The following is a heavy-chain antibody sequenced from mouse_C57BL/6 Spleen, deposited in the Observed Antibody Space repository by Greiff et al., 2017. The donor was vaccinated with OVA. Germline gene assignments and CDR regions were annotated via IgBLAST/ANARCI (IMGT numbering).Heavy chain of an antibody. CDR2: IDPSDSET. J-gene: IGHJ4*01. Sequence: VQLQQPGAELVRPGSSVKLSCKASGYTFTSYWMHWVKQRPIQGLEWIGNIDPSDSETHYNQKFKDKATLTVDKSSSTAYMQLSSLTSEDSAVYYCARGGGYDAMDYWGQGTSVTVSS. CDR1: GYTFTSYW. V-gene: IGHV1-52*01. CDR3: ARGGGYDAMDY.